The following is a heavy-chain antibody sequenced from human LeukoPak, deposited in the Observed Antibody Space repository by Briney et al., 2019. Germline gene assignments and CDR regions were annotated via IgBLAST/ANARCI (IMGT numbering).Heavy chain of an antibody. Sequence: PGGSLRLSCAASGFTFSSYGMHWVRQAPGKGLEWVAFIRYDGSNKYYADSVKGRFTISRDNSKNTLYLQMNSLRAEDTAVYYCATGIAAREGDAFDIWGQGTMVTVSS. D-gene: IGHD6-6*01. CDR3: ATGIAAREGDAFDI. V-gene: IGHV3-30*02. J-gene: IGHJ3*02. CDR1: GFTFSSYG. CDR2: IRYDGSNK.